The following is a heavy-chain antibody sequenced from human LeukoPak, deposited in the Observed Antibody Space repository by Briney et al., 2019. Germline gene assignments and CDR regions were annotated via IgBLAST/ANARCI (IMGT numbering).Heavy chain of an antibody. D-gene: IGHD1-26*01. V-gene: IGHV4-61*02. CDR2: IYTSGST. Sequence: PSETLSLTCTVSGNSISSGDNYWSWIRQPAGKGLEWIGRIYTSGSTNYNPSLKSRVTISGDTSKNQFSLRLSSVTAADTAVYYCARGGSSTYYYYYYMDVWGKGTTVTVSS. CDR3: ARGGSSTYYYYYYMDV. CDR1: GNSISSGDNY. J-gene: IGHJ6*03.